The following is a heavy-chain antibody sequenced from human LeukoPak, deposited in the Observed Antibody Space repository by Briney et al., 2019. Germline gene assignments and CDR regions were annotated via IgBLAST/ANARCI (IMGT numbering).Heavy chain of an antibody. J-gene: IGHJ6*02. CDR3: AKDGSLGYFDWLLRDYYYYGMDV. V-gene: IGHV3-23*01. CDR2: ISGSGGST. CDR1: GFTFSSYA. Sequence: QSGGSLRLSCAASGFTFSSYAVSWVRQAPGKGLEWVSAISGSGGSTYYADSVKGRFTISRDNSKNTLYLQMNSLRAEDTAVYYCAKDGSLGYFDWLLRDYYYYGMDVWGQGTTVTVSS. D-gene: IGHD3-9*01.